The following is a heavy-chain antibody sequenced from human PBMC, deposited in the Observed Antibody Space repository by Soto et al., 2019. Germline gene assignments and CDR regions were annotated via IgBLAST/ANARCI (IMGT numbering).Heavy chain of an antibody. D-gene: IGHD3-16*01. CDR2: IIPIFGTA. J-gene: IGHJ5*02. Sequence: VASVKVSCKASGGTFSSYAIIWVRQAPGQGLEWMGGIIPIFGTADYSQKFQGRVTITEDKSTRTAYMELSRMRSEDTAVYYCARAKKKIGLGGWLDNWGQRTLVTVSS. V-gene: IGHV1-69*06. CDR3: ARAKKKIGLGGWLDN. CDR1: GGTFSSYA.